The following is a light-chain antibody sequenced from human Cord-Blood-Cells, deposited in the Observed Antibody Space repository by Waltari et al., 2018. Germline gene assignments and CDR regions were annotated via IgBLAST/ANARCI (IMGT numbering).Light chain of an antibody. CDR2: DAS. V-gene: IGKV3-11*01. CDR1: QSVSSY. Sequence: EIVLTQSPATLSLSPGERATLSCRASQSVSSYLAWYQQKPGQAPGLLIYDASNRATGIPARFSGSESGTDFTLTISSLEPEDFAVYYCQQRSNWPLTFGGGTKVEIK. CDR3: QQRSNWPLT. J-gene: IGKJ4*01.